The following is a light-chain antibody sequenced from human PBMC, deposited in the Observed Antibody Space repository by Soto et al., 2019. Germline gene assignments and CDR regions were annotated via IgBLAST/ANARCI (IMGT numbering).Light chain of an antibody. V-gene: IGKV1-5*01. CDR2: DAY. CDR1: QSIRSW. Sequence: DIQMTQSPSILSASVGDRVTITCRASQSIRSWLAWYQQKPGKAPKLLIYDAYSLESGVPSRFRGRRSGTEFTLTIAGLQPEDFATYYCQQYESYSTLTFRGGTKVDIX. J-gene: IGKJ4*01. CDR3: QQYESYSTLT.